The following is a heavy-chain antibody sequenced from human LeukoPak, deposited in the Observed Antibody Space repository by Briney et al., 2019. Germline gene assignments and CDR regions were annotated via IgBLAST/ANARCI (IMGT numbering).Heavy chain of an antibody. CDR2: INHSGST. D-gene: IGHD6-13*01. CDR1: GGLISSYY. Sequence: PSETLSLTCTVPGGLISSYYWSWIRQPPGKGLEWIGEINHSGSTNYNPSLKSRVTISVDTSKNQFSLKLSSVTAADTAVYYCARVRSSSWYTPYYYYYYGMDVWGQGTTVTVSS. CDR3: ARVRSSSWYTPYYYYYYGMDV. J-gene: IGHJ6*02. V-gene: IGHV4-34*01.